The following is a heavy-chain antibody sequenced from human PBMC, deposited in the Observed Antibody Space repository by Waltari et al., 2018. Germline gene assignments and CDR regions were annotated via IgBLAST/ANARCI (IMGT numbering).Heavy chain of an antibody. CDR2: IYPDTSDT. V-gene: IGHV5-51*01. CDR3: ARFGGASLSYNWFDF. D-gene: IGHD3-10*01. J-gene: IGHJ5*01. CDR1: GYAFFGSW. Sequence: EVQLVQSGTEVKKSGKSRKISCRGSGYAFFGSWTAWVRQVPGKGLEYMGIIYPDTSDTRYSPSFEGQVTMSADKSTSTAYLQWNSLKASDTAMYYCARFGGASLSYNWFDFWGQGSLVTVSS.